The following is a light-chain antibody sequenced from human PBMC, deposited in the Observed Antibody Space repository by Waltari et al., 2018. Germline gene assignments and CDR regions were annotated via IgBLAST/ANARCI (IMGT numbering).Light chain of an antibody. Sequence: DIVMTQSPDSLAVSLGERATINCKSSQSVLYSANNKDYLAWYQQKPGQPAKLLIYWASTREFGVPDRFSGSGSGTDVTLTISSLQAEDVAVYYCQQYYSIPLTFGGGTKVEIK. J-gene: IGKJ4*01. V-gene: IGKV4-1*01. CDR3: QQYYSIPLT. CDR1: QSVLYSANNKDY. CDR2: WAS.